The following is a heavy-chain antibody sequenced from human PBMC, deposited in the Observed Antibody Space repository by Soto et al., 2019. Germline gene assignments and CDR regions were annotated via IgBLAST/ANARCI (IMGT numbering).Heavy chain of an antibody. J-gene: IGHJ6*02. CDR2: MYPGESDT. Sequence: PGESLKISCKGSGCTFTSHWIAWVRQMPGKGLEWMGIMYPGESDTRYSPSFQGQVTISADKSISTAYLQWSSLKASDTAMYYCARIYSGTYRLDVWGQGTTVTVSS. D-gene: IGHD1-26*01. CDR1: GCTFTSHW. CDR3: ARIYSGTYRLDV. V-gene: IGHV5-51*01.